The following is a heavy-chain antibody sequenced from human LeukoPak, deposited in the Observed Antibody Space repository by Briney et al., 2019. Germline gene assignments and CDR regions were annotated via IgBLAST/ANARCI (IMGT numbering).Heavy chain of an antibody. CDR3: ARSGGYSGYDPYYFDY. D-gene: IGHD5-12*01. CDR1: GYTFTGYY. Sequence: GVSVKVSCKASGYTFTGYYMHWVRQAPGQGLEWMGWINPNSGGTNYAQKFQGRVTMTRDTSISTAYMELSRLRSDDTAVYYCARSGGYSGYDPYYFDYWGQGTLVTVSS. V-gene: IGHV1-2*02. CDR2: INPNSGGT. J-gene: IGHJ4*02.